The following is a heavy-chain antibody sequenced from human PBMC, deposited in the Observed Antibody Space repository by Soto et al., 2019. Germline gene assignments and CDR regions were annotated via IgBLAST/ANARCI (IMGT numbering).Heavy chain of an antibody. CDR2: IIPIFGTA. D-gene: IGHD2-15*01. Sequence: QVQLVQSGAEVKKPGSSVKVSCKASGGTFSSYAISWVRQAPGQGLEWMGGIIPIFGTANYAQKFQGRVTITAAESTSTAYMELSSLRSEDTAVYYCARDRSGYCSGGSCYSDYYYGMDVWGQGTTVTVSS. CDR3: ARDRSGYCSGGSCYSDYYYGMDV. V-gene: IGHV1-69*01. J-gene: IGHJ6*02. CDR1: GGTFSSYA.